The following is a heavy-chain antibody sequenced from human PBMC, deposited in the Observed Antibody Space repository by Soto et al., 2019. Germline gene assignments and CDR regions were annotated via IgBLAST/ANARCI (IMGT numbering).Heavy chain of an antibody. Sequence: QAQLVQSGAEVKKPGASVKVSCKASGNRFSDYGFNWVRQAPGRGLEWMGWISGYNAKANYAESLQGRVTLTTDTSTSTVYMELRSLTSDDTAVYFCATDPIVFTTSSFGDSWGQGTLVTVSS. D-gene: IGHD3-16*02. J-gene: IGHJ4*02. V-gene: IGHV1-18*01. CDR2: ISGYNAKA. CDR1: GNRFSDYG. CDR3: ATDPIVFTTSSFGDS.